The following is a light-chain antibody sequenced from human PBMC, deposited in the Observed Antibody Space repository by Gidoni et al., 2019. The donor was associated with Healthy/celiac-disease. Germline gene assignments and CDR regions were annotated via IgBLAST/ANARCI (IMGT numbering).Light chain of an antibody. CDR2: DSS. CDR3: QHYSEWPPWT. V-gene: IGKV3-15*01. Sequence: MTQSPATLSVSPGESVTLAGRASQLVVTHLAWYRQKPGQAPRLVIYDSSTRADGIQARFIGSGSGTEFTLPISSLQSEDSAIYYCQHYSEWPPWTFGRGTMVEIK. CDR1: QLVVTH. J-gene: IGKJ1*01.